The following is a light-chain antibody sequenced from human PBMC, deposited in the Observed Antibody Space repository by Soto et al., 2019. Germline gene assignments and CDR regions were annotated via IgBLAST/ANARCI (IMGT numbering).Light chain of an antibody. V-gene: IGKV3-20*01. Sequence: EFVLTQSPGTLSLSPGERATLSCRASQSVSSVFLAWYQQKPGQPPRLLIYGASTRGSGIPDRFSGSGSGTDFTLLIIRLEQEDYAVYYCQHYGSSPPLAFGGGTKVDIK. J-gene: IGKJ4*01. CDR3: QHYGSSPPLA. CDR2: GAS. CDR1: QSVSSVF.